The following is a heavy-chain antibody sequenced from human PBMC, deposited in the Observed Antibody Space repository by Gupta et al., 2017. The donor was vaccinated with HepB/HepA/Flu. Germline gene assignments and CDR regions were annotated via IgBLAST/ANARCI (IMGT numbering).Heavy chain of an antibody. J-gene: IGHJ3*02. V-gene: IGHV4-61*03. CDR1: GGSVSSTRYY. CDR2: IYYSGRT. CDR3: ARGGDIVLLPAAPWAPEI. D-gene: IGHD2-2*01. Sequence: QVQLQESGPGLAKPSETLSLTCTVSGGSVSSTRYYWTWIRQPPGKGLEWIGYIYYSGRTNYNPSLASRVTISRDTSKNHFSLRLSSVTAADTAVYFCARGGDIVLLPAAPWAPEIWGQGTMVTVSS.